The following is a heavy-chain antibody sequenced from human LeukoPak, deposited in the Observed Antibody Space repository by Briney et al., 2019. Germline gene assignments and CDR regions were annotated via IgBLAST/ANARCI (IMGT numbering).Heavy chain of an antibody. V-gene: IGHV3-30*04. CDR1: GVTFSSYA. CDR2: ISYDGSNK. J-gene: IGHJ3*02. CDR3: ARDRVGGNATFDI. D-gene: IGHD4-23*01. Sequence: PGRSLRLSCAASGVTFSSYAMHWVRQAPGKGLEWVAVISYDGSNKYYAGSVKGRFTISRDNSKNTLYLQMNSLRAEDMAVYYCARDRVGGNATFDIWGQGTMVTVSS.